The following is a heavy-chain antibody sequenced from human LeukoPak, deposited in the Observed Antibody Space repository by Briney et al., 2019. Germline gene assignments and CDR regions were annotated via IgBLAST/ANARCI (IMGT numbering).Heavy chain of an antibody. V-gene: IGHV4-39*02. CDR3: ASSTWYLNWFDP. CDR2: IYYSGTT. J-gene: IGHJ5*02. CDR1: SGSISSGGFY. Sequence: SETLSLTCTVSSGSISSGGFYWGWIRQPPGKGLEWIGNIYYSGTTYYNPSLKSRVTISVDTSKNHFSLKLSSVTATDTAVYYCASSTWYLNWFDPWGQGILVTVSS. D-gene: IGHD6-13*01.